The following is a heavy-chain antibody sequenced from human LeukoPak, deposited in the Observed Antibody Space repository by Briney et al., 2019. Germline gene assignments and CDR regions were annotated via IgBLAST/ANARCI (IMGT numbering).Heavy chain of an antibody. CDR1: GFTFSTYS. V-gene: IGHV3-21*01. CDR3: ARDTSTYNFGEFFDH. D-gene: IGHD4-17*01. Sequence: GGSLRLSCAASGFTFSTYSVNWVRQVPGKGLEWVSYISSGGGYIFYADSVKGRFTISRDSAKNSLFLQMNSLRAEDTAVYYCARDTSTYNFGEFFDHWGLGTLVTVSS. CDR2: ISSGGGYI. J-gene: IGHJ4*02.